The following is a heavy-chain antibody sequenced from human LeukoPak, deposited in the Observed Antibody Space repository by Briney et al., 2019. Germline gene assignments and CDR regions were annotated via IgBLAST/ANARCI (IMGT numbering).Heavy chain of an antibody. CDR2: IYYSGST. J-gene: IGHJ4*02. CDR3: ARAVPYYDFWSGYYTPGYFDY. V-gene: IGHV4-59*01. D-gene: IGHD3-3*01. Sequence: PSETLSLTCAVSGGSISSYYWSWIRQPPGKGLEWIGYIYYSGSTNYNPSLKSRVTISVDTSKNQFSLKLSSVTAADTAVYYCARAVPYYDFWSGYYTPGYFDYWGQGTLVTVSS. CDR1: GGSISSYY.